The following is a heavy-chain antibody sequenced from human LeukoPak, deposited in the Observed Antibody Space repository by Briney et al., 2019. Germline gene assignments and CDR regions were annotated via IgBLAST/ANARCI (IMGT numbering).Heavy chain of an antibody. CDR2: TRNKANSYTT. Sequence: GGSLRLSCAASGFTFSNYGMDWVRHAPGKGLKWVGRTRNKANSYTTEYGASVKGRFTISRDDSTNSLYLQMNSLKTADTAVYYCARSVLRYAFDYWGQGTLVTVSS. V-gene: IGHV3-72*01. D-gene: IGHD3-9*01. CDR3: ARSVLRYAFDY. CDR1: GFTFSNYG. J-gene: IGHJ4*02.